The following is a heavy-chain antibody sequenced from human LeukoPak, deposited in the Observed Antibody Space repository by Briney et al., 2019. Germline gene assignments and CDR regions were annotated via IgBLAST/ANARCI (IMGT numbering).Heavy chain of an antibody. D-gene: IGHD3-3*01. V-gene: IGHV3-30-3*01. CDR2: ISYDGSNK. J-gene: IGHJ2*01. Sequence: PGRSLRLSCAASGFTFSSYAMHWVRQAPGKGLEWVAVISYDGSNKYYADSVKGRFTISRDNSKNTLYLQMNSLRAEDTAVYYCAKEPPCSECLYWYFDLWGRGTLVTVSS. CDR3: AKEPPCSECLYWYFDL. CDR1: GFTFSSYA.